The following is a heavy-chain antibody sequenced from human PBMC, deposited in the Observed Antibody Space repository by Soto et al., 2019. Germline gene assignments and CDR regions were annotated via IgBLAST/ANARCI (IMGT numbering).Heavy chain of an antibody. V-gene: IGHV4-39*01. Sequence: QLQLQESGPGLVKPSETLSLTCTVSGGSISSSSYYWGWIRQPPGKGLEWIGSIYYSGSTYYNPSRKIRVTISVDTSKNQFSLKLSSVTAADTAVYYCASVLNYGDYVYAFDIWGQGTMVTVSS. CDR3: ASVLNYGDYVYAFDI. D-gene: IGHD4-17*01. J-gene: IGHJ3*02. CDR1: GGSISSSSYY. CDR2: IYYSGST.